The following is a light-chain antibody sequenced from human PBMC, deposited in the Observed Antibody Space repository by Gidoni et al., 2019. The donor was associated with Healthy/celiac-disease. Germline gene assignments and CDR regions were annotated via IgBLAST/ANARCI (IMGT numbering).Light chain of an antibody. Sequence: AIQMTQSPSSLSASVGDRVTITCRASQGIRNDLGWYQQQPGKAPKLLIYAASSLQSGVPSRFSGSGSGTDFTLTISSLQPEDFATYYCLQDYNYPLTFXGXTKVEIK. J-gene: IGKJ4*01. V-gene: IGKV1-6*01. CDR3: LQDYNYPLT. CDR2: AAS. CDR1: QGIRND.